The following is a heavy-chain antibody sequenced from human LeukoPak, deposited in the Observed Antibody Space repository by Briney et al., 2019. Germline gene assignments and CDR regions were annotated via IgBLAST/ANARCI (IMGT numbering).Heavy chain of an antibody. CDR2: ISAYNGNT. Sequence: GASVKVSCKASGYTFTSYGISWVRQAPGQGLEWMGWISAYNGNTNYAQKLQGRVTMTTDTSTSTAYMELRSLRSDDTAVYYCARGRHSYGYWEYYFDYWGQGTLVTVSS. D-gene: IGHD5-18*01. J-gene: IGHJ4*02. CDR1: GYTFTSYG. CDR3: ARGRHSYGYWEYYFDY. V-gene: IGHV1-18*04.